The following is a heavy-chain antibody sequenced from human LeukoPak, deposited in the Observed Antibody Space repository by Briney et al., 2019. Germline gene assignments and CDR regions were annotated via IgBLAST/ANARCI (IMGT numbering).Heavy chain of an antibody. D-gene: IGHD5-12*01. CDR1: GFTFSSYI. V-gene: IGHV3-21*01. Sequence: GGSLRLSCAASGFTFSSYIMNWVRQAPGKGLEWVSSISSSSSYIYYADSVKGRFTISRDNAKNSLYLQMNSLRAEDTAVYYCARVKRGDIVATISPRSAFEIWGQGTMVTVSS. CDR2: ISSSSSYI. J-gene: IGHJ3*02. CDR3: ARVKRGDIVATISPRSAFEI.